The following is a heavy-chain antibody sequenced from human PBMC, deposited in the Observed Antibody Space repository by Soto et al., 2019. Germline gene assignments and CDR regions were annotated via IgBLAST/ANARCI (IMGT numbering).Heavy chain of an antibody. Sequence: LSETLSLTCTVSGGSISSSSYYWGWIRQPPGKGLEWIGSIYYSGSTYYNPSLKSRVTISVDTSKNQFSLKLSSVTAADTAVYYCARHPRIPRSSAFDIWGQGTMVTVSS. J-gene: IGHJ3*02. V-gene: IGHV4-39*01. CDR3: ARHPRIPRSSAFDI. D-gene: IGHD2-21*01. CDR2: IYYSGST. CDR1: GGSISSSSYY.